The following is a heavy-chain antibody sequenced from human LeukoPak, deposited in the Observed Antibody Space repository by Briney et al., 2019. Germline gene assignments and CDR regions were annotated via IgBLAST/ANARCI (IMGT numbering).Heavy chain of an antibody. CDR1: GGSISSRTYY. Sequence: SETLSLTCTVSGGSISSRTYYWGWIRQPPGQGLEWIGSIYYSGSTYYNPSLKSRVTISVDTSKNHFSLKLSSVTAADTAVYYCARRAFGGVIAANWFDPWGQGTLVTVSS. J-gene: IGHJ5*02. V-gene: IGHV4-39*02. CDR2: IYYSGST. CDR3: ARRAFGGVIAANWFDP. D-gene: IGHD3-16*02.